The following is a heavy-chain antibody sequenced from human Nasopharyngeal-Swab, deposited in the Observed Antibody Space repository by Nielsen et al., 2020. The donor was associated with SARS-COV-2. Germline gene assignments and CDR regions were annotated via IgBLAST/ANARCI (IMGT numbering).Heavy chain of an antibody. Sequence: GESLKISCAASGFTFSNYAMTWVRQAPGKGLEWVSTISASGESTFYGDSVKGRFTISRDNSKNTLYLQMNSLRGEDTAVYYCAKGPRVTAPSAYWGQGTLVTVSS. D-gene: IGHD5-18*01. CDR2: ISASGEST. V-gene: IGHV3-23*01. CDR1: GFTFSNYA. J-gene: IGHJ4*02. CDR3: AKGPRVTAPSAY.